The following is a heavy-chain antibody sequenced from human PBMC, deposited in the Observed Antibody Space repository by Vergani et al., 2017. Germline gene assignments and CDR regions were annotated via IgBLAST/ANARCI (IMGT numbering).Heavy chain of an antibody. J-gene: IGHJ5*02. CDR3: ARDSRYCSSTSCYVGRDWFDP. Sequence: QVQLVQSGAEVKKPGASVKVSCKASGYTFTGYYMHWVRQAPGQGLEWMGWINPNSGGTNYAQKFQSRVTMTRDTSISTAYMELSRLRSEDTAVYYCARDSRYCSSTSCYVGRDWFDPWGQGTLVTVSS. CDR2: INPNSGGT. CDR1: GYTFTGYY. D-gene: IGHD2-2*01. V-gene: IGHV1-2*02.